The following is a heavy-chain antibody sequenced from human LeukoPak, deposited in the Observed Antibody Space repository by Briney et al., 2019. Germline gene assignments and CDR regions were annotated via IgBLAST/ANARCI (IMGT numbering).Heavy chain of an antibody. Sequence: SETLSLTCTVSDGSISNYYWSWIRQTPGRGLEWVGYIHHTGSTTNNPYLKSRVTMSVDMSKNQFSLKLNSVIAADTAVYYCARGASTFDYWGQGTLVTVSS. CDR3: ARGASTFDY. CDR1: DGSISNYY. CDR2: IHHTGST. D-gene: IGHD2-2*01. V-gene: IGHV4-59*01. J-gene: IGHJ4*02.